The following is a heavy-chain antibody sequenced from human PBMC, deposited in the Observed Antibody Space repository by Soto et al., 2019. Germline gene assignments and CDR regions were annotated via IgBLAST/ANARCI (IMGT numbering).Heavy chain of an antibody. CDR1: GFTSSSYW. V-gene: IGHV3-74*01. CDR3: ARDTYYYDSSDHFSADAFDI. D-gene: IGHD3-22*01. Sequence: EVQLVESGGGLVQPGGSLRLSCAASGFTSSSYWIHWVRQAPGKGLVWVSRISNDGSSTNYADSVKGRCTISRDNAKNTVYLKMNSLRAEDTAVYYCARDTYYYDSSDHFSADAFDIWGQGTMVTVSS. J-gene: IGHJ3*02. CDR2: ISNDGSST.